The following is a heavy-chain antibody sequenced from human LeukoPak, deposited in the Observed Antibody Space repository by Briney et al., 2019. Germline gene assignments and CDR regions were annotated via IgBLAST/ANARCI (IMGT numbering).Heavy chain of an antibody. V-gene: IGHV4-59*11. J-gene: IGHJ6*03. CDR1: GGSISSHY. D-gene: IGHD3-3*01. CDR2: IYYSGST. Sequence: SETLSLTCTVSGGSISSHYWSWIRQPPGKGLDWIGYIYYSGSTNYNPSLKSRVTISVDTSKNQFSLKLSSVTAADTAVYYCASLGPTIFGVVDSYMDVWGKGTTVTVSS. CDR3: ASLGPTIFGVVDSYMDV.